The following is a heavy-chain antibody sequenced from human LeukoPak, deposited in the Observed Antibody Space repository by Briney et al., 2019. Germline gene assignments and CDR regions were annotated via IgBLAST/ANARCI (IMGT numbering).Heavy chain of an antibody. Sequence: GGSLRLSCAASGFTFSNYYMSWIRQAPGKGLEWVSYISSSNIYTDYADSVKGRFTISRDNAKNSLYLQMNSLGAEDTAVYYCARLIVETIRWFDPWGQGTLVTVSS. CDR3: ARLIVETIRWFDP. V-gene: IGHV3-11*06. CDR2: ISSSNIYT. D-gene: IGHD1-26*01. CDR1: GFTFSNYY. J-gene: IGHJ5*02.